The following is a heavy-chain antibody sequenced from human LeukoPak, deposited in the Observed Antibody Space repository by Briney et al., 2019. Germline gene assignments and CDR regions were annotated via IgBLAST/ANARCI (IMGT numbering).Heavy chain of an antibody. J-gene: IGHJ4*02. CDR2: IGIDSGNT. CDR1: GFTFSDYS. D-gene: IGHD5-24*01. V-gene: IGHV3-48*01. Sequence: GGSLRLSCAASGFTFSDYSMNWVRQAPGKGLEWISYIGIDSGNTNYTDSVKGRFTISGDKAKNSLYLQMSSLRVEDTAVYYCARDYKYAFDNWGQGTLVTVSS. CDR3: ARDYKYAFDN.